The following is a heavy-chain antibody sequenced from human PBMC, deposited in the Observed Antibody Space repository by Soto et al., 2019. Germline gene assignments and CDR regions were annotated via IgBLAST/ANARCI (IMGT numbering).Heavy chain of an antibody. J-gene: IGHJ4*02. CDR3: ARHNYGSGSTYFDY. V-gene: IGHV4-59*08. CDR1: GGSISSYY. Sequence: SETLSLTCSVSGGSISSYYWSWIRQPQGKGLKWIGYIYYSGSTNYNPSLKSRVTISVDTSKNQFSLKLNSMTAADIAVYYCARHNYGSGSTYFDYWGQGTLVTSPQ. D-gene: IGHD3-10*01. CDR2: IYYSGST.